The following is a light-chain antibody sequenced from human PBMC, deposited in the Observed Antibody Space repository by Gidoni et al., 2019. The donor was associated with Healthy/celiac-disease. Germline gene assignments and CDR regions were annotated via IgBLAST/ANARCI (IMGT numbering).Light chain of an antibody. V-gene: IGKV3-20*01. CDR1: QSVSSSY. J-gene: IGKJ5*01. Sequence: EIVLTQSPGTLSLSPGERATLSCRASQSVSSSYLAWYQQKPGQAPRLLIYRASSRATGIPDRFSGSGSGTDFTLTISRLEPEDFAVYYCQQYGSSPFGQXTRLEIK. CDR3: QQYGSSP. CDR2: RAS.